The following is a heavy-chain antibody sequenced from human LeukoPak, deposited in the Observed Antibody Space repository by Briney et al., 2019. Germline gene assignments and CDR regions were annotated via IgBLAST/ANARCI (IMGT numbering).Heavy chain of an antibody. CDR2: IRYDGSNK. CDR1: GFTFSSYG. Sequence: PGGSLRLSCAASGFTFSSYGMHWVRQAPGKGLEWVAFIRYDGSNKYYADSVKGRFTISRDNSKNTLYLQMNSLRAEDTAVYYCARDRLDVWGQGTTVTVSS. V-gene: IGHV3-30*02. CDR3: ARDRLDV. J-gene: IGHJ6*02.